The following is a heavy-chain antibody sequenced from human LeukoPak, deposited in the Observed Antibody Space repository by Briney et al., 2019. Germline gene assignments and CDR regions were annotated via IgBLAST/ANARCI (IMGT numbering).Heavy chain of an antibody. CDR2: LYFSGST. D-gene: IGHD2-15*01. J-gene: IGHJ5*02. Sequence: PSETLSLTCTVSGDSISSSDYCWSWLRQPPGRGLEFVGCLYFSGSTYYNPSLKGRITISVDTSKNQFSLNLYSMTAADTALYFCARHRSHRGWFDPWGQGTLVTVSS. CDR3: ARHRSHRGWFDP. CDR1: GDSISSSDYC. V-gene: IGHV4-39*01.